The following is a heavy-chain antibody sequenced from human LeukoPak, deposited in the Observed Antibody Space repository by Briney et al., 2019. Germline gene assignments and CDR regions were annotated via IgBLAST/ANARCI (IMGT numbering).Heavy chain of an antibody. CDR2: VTGGGAST. V-gene: IGHV3-23*01. D-gene: IGHD2-15*01. CDR1: GFTFSSYA. CDR3: AKDSRGSIVRAFDS. Sequence: GGSLRLSCAASGFTFSSYAMMWVRLAPGKGLEWVSAVTGGGASTYYADSVKGRFTISRDNSGNTLYLQMNNLRVEDTAIYYCAKDSRGSIVRAFDSWGQGTLVTVSS. J-gene: IGHJ4*02.